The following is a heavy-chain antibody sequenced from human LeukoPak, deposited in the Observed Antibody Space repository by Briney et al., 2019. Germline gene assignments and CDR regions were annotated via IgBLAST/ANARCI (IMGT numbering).Heavy chain of an antibody. CDR3: AKGEDLVLPAASYDY. CDR2: ISGSGGST. J-gene: IGHJ4*02. Sequence: PGGSLRLSCVASGFTFSTYGMSWVRQAPGKGLEWVSAISGSGGSTYYADSVKGRFTISRDNSKNTLYLQMNSLRAEDTAVYYCAKGEDLVLPAASYDYWAQGTLLTVSS. D-gene: IGHD2-2*01. V-gene: IGHV3-23*01. CDR1: GFTFSTYG.